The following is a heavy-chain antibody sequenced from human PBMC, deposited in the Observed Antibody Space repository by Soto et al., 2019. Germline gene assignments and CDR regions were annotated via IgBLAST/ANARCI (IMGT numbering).Heavy chain of an antibody. D-gene: IGHD3-22*01. V-gene: IGHV3-30*18. CDR2: ISYDGSNK. CDR3: AKPGLGYDSSGYYPFDY. CDR1: GFTFSSYG. J-gene: IGHJ4*02. Sequence: GGSLRLSCAASGFTFSSYGMHWVRQAPGKGLEWVAVISYDGSNKYYADSVKGRFTISRDNSKNTLYLQMNSLRAEDTAVYYCAKPGLGYDSSGYYPFDYWGQGTLVTVSS.